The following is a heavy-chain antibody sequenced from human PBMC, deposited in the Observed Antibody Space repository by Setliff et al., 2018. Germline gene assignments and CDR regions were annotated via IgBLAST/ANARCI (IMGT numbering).Heavy chain of an antibody. J-gene: IGHJ4*02. V-gene: IGHV1-18*01. CDR3: ASFARLEWILPTFDS. CDR1: GYTFINYG. CDR2: ISGYNGNT. D-gene: IGHD3-3*01. Sequence: ASVKVSCKTSGYTFINYGLSWMRQAPGQGLEWMGWISGYNGNTDYAQSIQGRVTMTIDRSTSTAYMELRSLRSDDTAVYYCASFARLEWILPTFDSWGQGTLVTVSS.